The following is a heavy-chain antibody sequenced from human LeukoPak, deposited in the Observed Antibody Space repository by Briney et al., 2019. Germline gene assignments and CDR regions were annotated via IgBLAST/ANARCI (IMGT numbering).Heavy chain of an antibody. CDR3: ARVSQRYYDSGNWFDP. CDR2: IIPIFGTA. CDR1: GGTFSSYA. J-gene: IGHJ5*02. V-gene: IGHV1-69*13. D-gene: IGHD3-22*01. Sequence: ASVKVSCKASGGTFSSYAISWVRQAPGQGLEWMGGIIPIFGTANYAQKFQGRVTITADESTSTAYMELSSLRSEDTAVYYCARVSQRYYDSGNWFDPWGQGTLVTVSS.